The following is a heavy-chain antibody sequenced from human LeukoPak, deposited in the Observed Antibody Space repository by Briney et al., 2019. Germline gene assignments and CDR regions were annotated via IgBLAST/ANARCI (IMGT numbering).Heavy chain of an antibody. Sequence: PSETLSLTCTVSGDSITSTPYYWGWIRQSPGKGLEWIGIIYYSGSTYYNPSLKSRVTMSVDTSKNQFSLKLNSVTAADTAVYSCARHLNSGGNSPLVYWGQGTLVTVSS. CDR2: IYYSGST. CDR3: ARHLNSGGNSPLVY. V-gene: IGHV4-39*01. J-gene: IGHJ4*02. D-gene: IGHD4-23*01. CDR1: GDSITSTPYY.